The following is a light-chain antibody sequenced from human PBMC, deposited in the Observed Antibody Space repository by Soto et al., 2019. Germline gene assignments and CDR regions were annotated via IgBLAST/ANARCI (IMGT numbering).Light chain of an antibody. J-gene: IGKJ5*01. V-gene: IGKV3D-15*01. Sequence: EIVLEKSPDTMSVCPGERATLSSRASRTVGSNLAWYQQKPGQAPRLLIYGASTRASDTPARFSGSGSVTEFALTISSLQSEDFAVYYCQQYNNWPITFGQGTRLEI. CDR1: RTVGSN. CDR2: GAS. CDR3: QQYNNWPIT.